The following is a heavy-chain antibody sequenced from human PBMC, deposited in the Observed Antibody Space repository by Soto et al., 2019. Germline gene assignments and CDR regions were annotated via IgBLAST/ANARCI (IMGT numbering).Heavy chain of an antibody. CDR1: GFTFSSYA. J-gene: IGHJ4*02. CDR2: ISGTSSYT. V-gene: IGHV3-21*01. D-gene: IGHD6-19*01. Sequence: PGGSLRLSCAASGFTFSSYAMNWVRQTQEKGLEWVSSISGTSSYTHYSDSVKGRFTISRDNANNSLFLQMNSLRAEDTATYYCARDLALAGNYWGQGVLVTVSS. CDR3: ARDLALAGNY.